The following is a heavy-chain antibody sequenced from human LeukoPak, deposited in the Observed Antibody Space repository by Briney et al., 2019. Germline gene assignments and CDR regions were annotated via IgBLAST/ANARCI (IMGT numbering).Heavy chain of an antibody. Sequence: PGGSLRLSCAASGFTFSSYAVHWVRQAPGKGLEWVAVISYDGSNKYYADSVKGRFTISRDNSKNTLYLQMNSLRAEDTAVYYCARLEMASNYWGQGTLVTVSS. CDR3: ARLEMASNY. J-gene: IGHJ4*02. CDR2: ISYDGSNK. V-gene: IGHV3-30-3*01. CDR1: GFTFSSYA. D-gene: IGHD5-24*01.